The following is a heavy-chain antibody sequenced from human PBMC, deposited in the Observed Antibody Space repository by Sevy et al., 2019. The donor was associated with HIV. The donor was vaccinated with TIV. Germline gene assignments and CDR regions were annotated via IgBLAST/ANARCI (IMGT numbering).Heavy chain of an antibody. CDR1: GFAFGDYS. CDR2: IAAKVYGGMT. J-gene: IGHJ3*02. V-gene: IGHV3-49*03. Sequence: GGSLRLSYTPKGFAFGDYSISWFRQAPGKGLEWVGFIAAKVYGGMTEYAASVKGRFIISRDDSRRIAYLQMNSLKTEDTAVYYCSRDSYGSFPDDAFDIWGQGTMVTVSS. D-gene: IGHD3-10*01. CDR3: SRDSYGSFPDDAFDI.